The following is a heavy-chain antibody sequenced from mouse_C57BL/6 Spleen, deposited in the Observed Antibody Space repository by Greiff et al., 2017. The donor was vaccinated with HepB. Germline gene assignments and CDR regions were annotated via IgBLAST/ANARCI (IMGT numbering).Heavy chain of an antibody. CDR3: ARSPSYDYGTWGWYFDV. CDR1: GFTFTDYY. V-gene: IGHV7-3*01. CDR2: IRNKANGYTT. Sequence: EVKLVESGGGLVQPGGSLSLSCAASGFTFTDYYMSWVRQPPGKALEWLGFIRNKANGYTTEYSASVKGRFTISRDNSQSILYLQMNALRAEDSATYYCARSPSYDYGTWGWYFDVWGTGTTVTVSS. D-gene: IGHD1-1*01. J-gene: IGHJ1*03.